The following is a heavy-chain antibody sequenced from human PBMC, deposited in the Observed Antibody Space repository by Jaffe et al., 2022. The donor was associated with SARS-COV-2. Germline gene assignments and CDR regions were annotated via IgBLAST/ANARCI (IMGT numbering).Heavy chain of an antibody. Sequence: EVQLVESGGGLVQPGGSLRLSCAASGFTVSSNYLTWVRQAPGKGLEWVSVMYSGGSTYYADSVKGRFTISRDNSKNTLYLQMNTLRAEDTAVYYCSRLQYNYGMYYFDFWGQGTLVTVSS. J-gene: IGHJ4*02. CDR3: SRLQYNYGMYYFDF. V-gene: IGHV3-66*02. D-gene: IGHD5-18*01. CDR2: MYSGGST. CDR1: GFTVSSNY.